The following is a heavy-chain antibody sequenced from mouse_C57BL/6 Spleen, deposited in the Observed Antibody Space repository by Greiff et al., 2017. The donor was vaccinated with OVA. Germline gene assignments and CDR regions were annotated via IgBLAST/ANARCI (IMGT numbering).Heavy chain of an antibody. CDR1: GYTFTDYY. CDR2: IYPGGGNT. Sequence: QVQLQQSGAELVRPGASVKLSCKASGYTFTDYYINWVKQRPGQGLEWIARIYPGGGNTYYNEKFKGKATLTAEKSSSTAYMQLSSLTSEDSAVYCCANYYDFDMDYWGQGTTLTVSS. D-gene: IGHD2-4*01. J-gene: IGHJ4*01. CDR3: ANYYDFDMDY. V-gene: IGHV1-76*01.